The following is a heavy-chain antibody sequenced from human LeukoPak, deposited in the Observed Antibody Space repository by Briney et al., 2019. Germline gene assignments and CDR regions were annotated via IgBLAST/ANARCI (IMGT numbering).Heavy chain of an antibody. J-gene: IGHJ4*02. CDR2: ISSGSSTI. D-gene: IGHD3-22*01. CDR1: GFTFSNYS. CDR3: ARDTPSYYDTSGYYHPPATIDY. V-gene: IGHV3-48*01. Sequence: GGSLRLSCAASGFTFSNYSMNWVRQAPGKGQEWVSYISSGSSTIYNADSVKGRFTISRDNAKNSLYLQMNSLRAEDTAVYYCARDTPSYYDTSGYYHPPATIDYWGQGTLVTVSS.